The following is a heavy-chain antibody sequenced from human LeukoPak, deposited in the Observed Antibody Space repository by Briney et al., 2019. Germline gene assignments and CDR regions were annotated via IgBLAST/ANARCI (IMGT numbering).Heavy chain of an antibody. D-gene: IGHD2-2*01. Sequence: GASVKVSCKASGYTFTGYYMHWVRQAPGQGLEWMGWINPNSGGTNYAQKFQGRVTMTRDTSISTAYMELSRLRSDDTAVYYCARDAYCSSTSCYYFDYWGQETLVTVSS. V-gene: IGHV1-2*02. J-gene: IGHJ4*02. CDR1: GYTFTGYY. CDR3: ARDAYCSSTSCYYFDY. CDR2: INPNSGGT.